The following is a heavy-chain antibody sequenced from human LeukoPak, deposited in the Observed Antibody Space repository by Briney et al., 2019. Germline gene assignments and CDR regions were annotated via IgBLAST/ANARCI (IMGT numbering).Heavy chain of an antibody. J-gene: IGHJ4*02. CDR2: ISYDGSTK. V-gene: IGHV3-30*18. CDR1: GFTFSNYG. Sequence: PGGSLRLSCAASGFTFSNYGMHWVRQAPGKGLEWVAAISYDGSTKYYADSVKGRFTSSRDNSKNTLYLQMNSLRPEDMAVYYCAKDSSVWVVGAISFFDYWGQGTLVTVSS. D-gene: IGHD1-26*01. CDR3: AKDSSVWVVGAISFFDY.